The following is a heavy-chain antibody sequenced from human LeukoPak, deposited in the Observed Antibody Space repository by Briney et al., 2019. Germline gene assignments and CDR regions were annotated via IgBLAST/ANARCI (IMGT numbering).Heavy chain of an antibody. D-gene: IGHD5-24*01. V-gene: IGHV3-49*03. Sequence: GGSLRLSCAAFGFAFKIYSMSWFRQAPGKGLEWVGFIRSKVHGGTAEYAASVKGRFTLSRDDSKSIAYLEMNSLKIEDTAVYYCSREPKGRWLQFDYWGQGTLVTVSS. CDR3: SREPKGRWLQFDY. CDR2: IRSKVHGGTA. J-gene: IGHJ4*02. CDR1: GFAFKIYS.